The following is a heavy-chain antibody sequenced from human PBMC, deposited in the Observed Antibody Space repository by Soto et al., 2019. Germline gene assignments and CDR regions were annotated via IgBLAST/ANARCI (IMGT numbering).Heavy chain of an antibody. V-gene: IGHV3-23*01. CDR2: ISGSGGST. D-gene: IGHD6-19*01. CDR1: GFTFSSYA. J-gene: IGHJ4*02. Sequence: EVQLLESGGGLVQPGWSLRLSCAASGFTFSSYAMSWVRQSPGKGLEWVSVISGSGGSTYYAYSVKGRFTISRDNSKNTLYLQMNSLRAEDTAVHYCANRTSVGGTKHRTYYWCQVTLVTVFS. CDR3: ANRTSVGGTKHRTYY.